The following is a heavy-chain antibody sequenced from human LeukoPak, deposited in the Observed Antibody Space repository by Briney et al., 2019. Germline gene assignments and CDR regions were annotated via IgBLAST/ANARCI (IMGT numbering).Heavy chain of an antibody. Sequence: GGSLRLSCAASGFTFSSYEMNWVRQAPGKGLEWVSYISSSGSTIYYADSVKGRFTISRDNAKNSLYLQMNSLRAEDTAVYYCAREHGDYGYYYYYYYMDVWGKGTTVTVSS. V-gene: IGHV3-48*03. CDR2: ISSSGSTI. J-gene: IGHJ6*03. D-gene: IGHD4-17*01. CDR3: AREHGDYGYYYYYYYMDV. CDR1: GFTFSSYE.